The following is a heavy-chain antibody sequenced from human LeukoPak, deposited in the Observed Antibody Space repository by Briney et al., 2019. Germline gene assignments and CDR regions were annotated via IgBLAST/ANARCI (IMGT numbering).Heavy chain of an antibody. Sequence: GASVKVSCRACGGSFSSYAISWVRQATGQGLEWMGRIIPIFGIANYAQKFQGRVTITADKSTSTAYMELGSLRSEDTAVYYSARGGGYCSSTSCDPNWFAPWGQGTLVTVSS. CDR1: GGSFSSYA. CDR3: ARGGGYCSSTSCDPNWFAP. D-gene: IGHD2-2*01. J-gene: IGHJ5*02. CDR2: IIPIFGIA. V-gene: IGHV1-69*04.